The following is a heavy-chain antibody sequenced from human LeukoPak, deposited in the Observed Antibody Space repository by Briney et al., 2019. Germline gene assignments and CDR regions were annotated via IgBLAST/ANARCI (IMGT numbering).Heavy chain of an antibody. CDR3: ARSSSDCSSTSCYDDYYYGMDV. CDR1: GYSFTSYW. J-gene: IGHJ6*02. Sequence: GESLQISCKGSGYSFTSYWIGWVRQMPGKGLEWMGIIYPGDSDTRYSPSFQGQVTISADKSISTAYLQWSSLKASDTAMYYCARSSSDCSSTSCYDDYYYGMDVWGQGTTVTVSS. CDR2: IYPGDSDT. V-gene: IGHV5-51*01. D-gene: IGHD2-2*01.